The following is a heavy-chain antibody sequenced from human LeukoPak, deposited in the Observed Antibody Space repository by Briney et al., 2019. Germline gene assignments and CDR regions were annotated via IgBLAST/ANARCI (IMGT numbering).Heavy chain of an antibody. CDR3: TTVITYYYDSSGYYYYMDV. D-gene: IGHD3-22*01. CDR1: GFTFSNAG. Sequence: GGSLRLSCAASGFTFSNAGMSWVRQAPGKGLEWVGRIKSKTDGGTTDYAAPVKGRFTISRDDSKNTLYLQMNSLKTEDTAVYYCTTVITYYYDSSGYYYYMDVWGKGTTVTVSS. V-gene: IGHV3-15*01. J-gene: IGHJ6*03. CDR2: IKSKTDGGTT.